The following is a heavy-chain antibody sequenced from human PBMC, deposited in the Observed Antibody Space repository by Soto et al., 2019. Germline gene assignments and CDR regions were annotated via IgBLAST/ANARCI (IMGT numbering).Heavy chain of an antibody. J-gene: IGHJ4*02. Sequence: QVQLQESGPGLVKPSETLSLTCTVSGGSISSYYWSWIRQPPGKGLEWIGYIYYSGGTNYNPSLKGRVPISVDTSKNQFSLKLSSVTAADTAVYYCARESRSWYGSIWDYWGQGTLVTVSS. D-gene: IGHD6-13*01. V-gene: IGHV4-59*12. CDR3: ARESRSWYGSIWDY. CDR1: GGSISSYY. CDR2: IYYSGGT.